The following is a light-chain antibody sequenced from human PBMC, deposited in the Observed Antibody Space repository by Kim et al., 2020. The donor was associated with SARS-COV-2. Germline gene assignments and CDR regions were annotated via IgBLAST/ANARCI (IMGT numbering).Light chain of an antibody. CDR2: GNN. V-gene: IGLV1-40*01. Sequence: RGPLSCNGRKLQTRTGYVGQWYQQRPWTAPKSLIYGNNNRPSGVPDRVSGSKSGTSAYLAITGLQAEDESDYYCQSYDSGLSGVGLGVVTQLTV. CDR1: KLQTRTGYV. CDR3: QSYDSGLSGVG. J-gene: IGLJ2*01.